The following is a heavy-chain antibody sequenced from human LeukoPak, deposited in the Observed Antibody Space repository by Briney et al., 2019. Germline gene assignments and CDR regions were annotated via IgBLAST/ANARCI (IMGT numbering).Heavy chain of an antibody. V-gene: IGHV3-23*01. CDR2: ISGSGLTT. J-gene: IGHJ5*02. Sequence: GGSLRLSCATSGFHFHAYGMTWVRQAPGKGLEWVSAISGSGLTTYYADSVKGRFTISRDNSKNTLYLQMNSLRAEDTAVYYCTKDPNGDYVGAFDPWGQGTLVTVSS. D-gene: IGHD4-17*01. CDR1: GFHFHAYG. CDR3: TKDPNGDYVGAFDP.